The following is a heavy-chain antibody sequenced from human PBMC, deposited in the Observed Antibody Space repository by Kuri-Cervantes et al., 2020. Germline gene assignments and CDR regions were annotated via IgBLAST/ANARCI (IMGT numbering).Heavy chain of an antibody. CDR2: ISYDGSNK. V-gene: IGHV3-30-3*01. CDR1: GFTCSSYA. J-gene: IGHJ6*02. D-gene: IGHD2-2*01. Sequence: GGSLRLSCAAPGFTCSSYAMHWVRQAPGKGLGWVAVISYDGSNKYYAESGKGRFTISRDNSKNTLYLQMNSLGAEDTAVYYCARVRCSSTSCYYYYYGMDVWGQGTTVTVSS. CDR3: ARVRCSSTSCYYYYYGMDV.